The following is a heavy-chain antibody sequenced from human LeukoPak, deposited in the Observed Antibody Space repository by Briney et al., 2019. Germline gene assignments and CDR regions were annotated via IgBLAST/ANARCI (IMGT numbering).Heavy chain of an antibody. V-gene: IGHV1-69*13. CDR2: IIPILGTA. Sequence: SVKVSCKASGGTFSSYAISWVRQAPGQGLEWMGGIIPILGTANYAQKFQGRVTITADESTSTAYMELSSLRSEDTAVYYCANTMVRSPLPPYYYYGMDVWGQGTTVTVSS. D-gene: IGHD3-10*01. CDR1: GGTFSSYA. J-gene: IGHJ6*02. CDR3: ANTMVRSPLPPYYYYGMDV.